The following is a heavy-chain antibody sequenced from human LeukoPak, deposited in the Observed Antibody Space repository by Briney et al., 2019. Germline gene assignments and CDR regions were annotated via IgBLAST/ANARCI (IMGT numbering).Heavy chain of an antibody. V-gene: IGHV3-48*02. CDR1: GFTFSSYS. J-gene: IGHJ4*02. CDR3: ARVRRDDILTGYYLYYFDY. Sequence: PGGSLRLSCAASGFTFSSYSMNWVRQAPGKGLEWVSYISSSSSTIYYADSVKGRFTISRDNAKNSLYLQMNSLRDEDTAVYYCARVRRDDILTGYYLYYFDYWGQGTLVTVSS. CDR2: ISSSSSTI. D-gene: IGHD3-9*01.